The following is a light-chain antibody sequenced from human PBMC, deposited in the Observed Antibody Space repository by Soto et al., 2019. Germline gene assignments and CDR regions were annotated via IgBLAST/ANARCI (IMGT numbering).Light chain of an antibody. CDR3: QQRYSTPWT. Sequence: DIQMTQSPSSLSASVGYRVTITCRASQSISSYLNWYQQKPGKTPTLLIYDASNLQSGGPSRFSGSRSGTDFTLTISRMQPEDFATYYCQQRYSTPWTIGQGTKVEIK. J-gene: IGKJ1*01. CDR2: DAS. CDR1: QSISSY. V-gene: IGKV1-39*01.